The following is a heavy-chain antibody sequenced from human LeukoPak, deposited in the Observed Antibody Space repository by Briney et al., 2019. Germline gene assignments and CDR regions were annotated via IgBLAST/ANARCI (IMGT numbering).Heavy chain of an antibody. CDR2: ISYDGSNK. V-gene: IGHV3-30*18. D-gene: IGHD6-19*01. J-gene: IGHJ4*02. CDR3: AKGATRAVAGILDY. Sequence: PGRSLRLSCAASGFTFSSYGMHWVRQAPGKGLEWGAVISYDGSNKYYADSVKGRFTISRDNSKNTLYLQMNSLRAEDTAVYYCAKGATRAVAGILDYWGQGTLVTVSS. CDR1: GFTFSSYG.